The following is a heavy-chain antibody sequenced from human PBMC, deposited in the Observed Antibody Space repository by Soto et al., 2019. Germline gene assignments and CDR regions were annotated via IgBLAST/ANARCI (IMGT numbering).Heavy chain of an antibody. CDR2: MNPNSGNT. Sequence: GASVKVSCKASGYTFTSYDINWVRQATGQGLEWMGWMNPNSGNTGYAQKFQGRVTMTRNTSISTAYMELSSLRSEDTAVYYCASHRRYGETRPFDYWGQGTLVTVSS. CDR1: GYTFTSYD. CDR3: ASHRRYGETRPFDY. V-gene: IGHV1-8*01. J-gene: IGHJ4*02. D-gene: IGHD3-10*01.